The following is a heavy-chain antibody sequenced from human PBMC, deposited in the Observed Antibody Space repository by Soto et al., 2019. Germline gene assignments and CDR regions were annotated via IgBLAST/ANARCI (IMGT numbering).Heavy chain of an antibody. V-gene: IGHV1-18*01. CDR2: ISAYNGNT. Sequence: GASVKVSCKASGYTFTSYGISWVRQAPGQGLEWMGWISAYNGNTNYAQKLQGRVTMTTDTSTSTAYMELRSLRSDDTAVYYCARGLLRYFDWSSNWFDPWGQGTLVTVSS. CDR1: GYTFTSYG. J-gene: IGHJ5*02. CDR3: ARGLLRYFDWSSNWFDP. D-gene: IGHD3-9*01.